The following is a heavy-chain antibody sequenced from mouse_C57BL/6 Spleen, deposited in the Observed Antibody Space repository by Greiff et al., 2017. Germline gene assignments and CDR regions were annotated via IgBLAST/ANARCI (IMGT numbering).Heavy chain of an antibody. J-gene: IGHJ1*03. V-gene: IGHV1-69*01. CDR2: IDPSDSDT. CDR3: ANSGTRLYWGFDV. Sequence: QVQLQQPGAELVMPGASVKLSCKASGYTFTSYWMHWVKQRPGQGLEWIGEIDPSDSDTNYNQKFKGKSTLTVDKSSSTAYMQLSSLTSEDSAVYYCANSGTRLYWGFDVWGTGTTVTVSS. D-gene: IGHD2-14*01. CDR1: GYTFTSYW.